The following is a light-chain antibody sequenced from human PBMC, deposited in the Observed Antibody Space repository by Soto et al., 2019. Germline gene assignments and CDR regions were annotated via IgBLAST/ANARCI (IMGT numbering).Light chain of an antibody. CDR2: DVS. CDR3: SSYTSSSLHV. Sequence: QSVLTXPASVSGSPGQSITISCTGTSSDVGGYNYVSWYQQHPGKAPKLMIYDVSNRPSGVSNRFSGSKSGNTASLTISGLQAEDEADYYCSSYTSSSLHVFGTGTKV. J-gene: IGLJ1*01. V-gene: IGLV2-14*03. CDR1: SSDVGGYNY.